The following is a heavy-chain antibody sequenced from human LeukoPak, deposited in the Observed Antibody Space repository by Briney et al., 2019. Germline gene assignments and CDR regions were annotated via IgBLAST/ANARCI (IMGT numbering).Heavy chain of an antibody. Sequence: PSETLSLTCTVSGGSISSGDYYWSWIRQPPGKGLEWIGYIYYSGSTYYNPSLKSRVTISVDTSKNRFSLKLSSVTAADTAVYYCARDYYDSSGYPDYGMDVWGQGTTVTVSS. CDR3: ARDYYDSSGYPDYGMDV. V-gene: IGHV4-30-4*01. J-gene: IGHJ6*02. CDR2: IYYSGST. CDR1: GGSISSGDYY. D-gene: IGHD3-22*01.